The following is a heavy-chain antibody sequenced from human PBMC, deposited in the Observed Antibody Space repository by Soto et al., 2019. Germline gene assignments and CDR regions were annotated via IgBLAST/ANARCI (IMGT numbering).Heavy chain of an antibody. CDR2: ISDSDACT. J-gene: IGHJ5*01. CDR3: AKNATSGWYDS. D-gene: IGHD6-19*01. V-gene: IGHV3-23*01. CDR1: GLTFSNYA. Sequence: GGSLRLSCAASGLTFSNYAMTWVRQAPGKGLEWVSGISDSDACTYYAESVKGRSTISRDNSKNTVYLQMNSLRDEDTAVYYCAKNATSGWYDSWGQGALVTVSS.